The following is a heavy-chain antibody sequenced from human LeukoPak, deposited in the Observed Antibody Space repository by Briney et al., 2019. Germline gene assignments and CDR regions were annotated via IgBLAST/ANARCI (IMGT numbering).Heavy chain of an antibody. Sequence: PGRSLRLSCAASGFTFSSYGMHWVRQAPGKGLEWVAVISYDGSNKYYADSVKGRFTISRDNSKNTLYLQMNSLRAEDTAVYYCAKDYGDCFSYYYGMDVWGQGTTVTVSS. D-gene: IGHD4-17*01. CDR2: ISYDGSNK. V-gene: IGHV3-30*18. CDR3: AKDYGDCFSYYYGMDV. CDR1: GFTFSSYG. J-gene: IGHJ6*02.